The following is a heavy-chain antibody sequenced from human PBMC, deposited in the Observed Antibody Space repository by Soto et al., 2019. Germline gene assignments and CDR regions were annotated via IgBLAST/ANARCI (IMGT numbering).Heavy chain of an antibody. CDR2: ISSSSSYI. D-gene: IGHD2-2*01. V-gene: IGHV3-21*01. CDR1: GFTFSSYS. Sequence: GGSLRLSCAASGFTFSSYSMNWVRQAPGKGLEWVSSISSSSSYIYYADSVKGRFTISRDNAKNSLYLQMNSLRAEDTAVYYCARERPPPIVVVPAASPLDYWGQGTTVTVSS. CDR3: ARERPPPIVVVPAASPLDY. J-gene: IGHJ6*02.